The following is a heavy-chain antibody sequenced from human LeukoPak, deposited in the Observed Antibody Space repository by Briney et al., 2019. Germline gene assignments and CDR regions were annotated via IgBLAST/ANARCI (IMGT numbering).Heavy chain of an antibody. CDR1: GLTFSSYA. Sequence: GGSLRLSHAASGLTFSSYAITWVRQAAGKGLKWVSAISGSGGSTFYADSVNGRFTISRDNSKNTLYLQMNSLRAEDTAVYYCVKDGAGDFWIDAFHMGGQGTMVTVSS. CDR3: VKDGAGDFWIDAFHM. CDR2: ISGSGGST. V-gene: IGHV3-23*01. J-gene: IGHJ3*02. D-gene: IGHD3-3*01.